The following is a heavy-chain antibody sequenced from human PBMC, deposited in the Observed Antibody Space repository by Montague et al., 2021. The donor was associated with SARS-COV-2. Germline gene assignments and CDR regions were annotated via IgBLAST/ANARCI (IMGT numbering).Heavy chain of an antibody. D-gene: IGHD2-15*01. CDR1: GGSFSGYY. J-gene: IGHJ6*03. Sequence: SETLSLTCAVHGGSFSGYYWNWVRQPPGKGLEWIGEINHGGNTNYNPSLKNRLTISVDTSKNQFSLKLTSVAATDTAVYYCARLRGRVVPSPILGMGPYFTYYYMDVWGKGTTVTVSS. CDR3: ARLRGRVVPSPILGMGPYFTYYYMDV. V-gene: IGHV4-34*01. CDR2: INHGGNT.